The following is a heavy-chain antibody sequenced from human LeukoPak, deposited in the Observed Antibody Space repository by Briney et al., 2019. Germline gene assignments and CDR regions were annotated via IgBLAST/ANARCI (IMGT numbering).Heavy chain of an antibody. V-gene: IGHV3-21*01. CDR1: GFTFDDYA. CDR2: ISSSSSYI. Sequence: GGSLRLSCAASGFTFDDYAMHWVRQVPGKGLEWVSSISSSSSYIYYADSVKGRFTISRDNAKNSLYLQMNSLRAEDTAVYYCARDTVIIAASYPTYLDAFDIWGQGTMVTVSS. J-gene: IGHJ3*02. CDR3: ARDTVIIAASYPTYLDAFDI. D-gene: IGHD6-13*01.